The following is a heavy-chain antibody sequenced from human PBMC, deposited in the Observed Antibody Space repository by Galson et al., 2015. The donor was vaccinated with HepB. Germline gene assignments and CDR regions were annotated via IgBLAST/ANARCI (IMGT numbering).Heavy chain of an antibody. CDR3: ARGASRGSLYRYSGSYPLDY. CDR1: GFTFSSYG. V-gene: IGHV3-33*01. Sequence: SLRLSCAASGFTFSSYGMHWVRQAPGKGLEWVAVIWYDGSNKYYADSVKGRFTISRDNSKNTLYLQMNSLRAEDTAVYYCARGASRGSLYRYSGSYPLDYWGQGTLVTVSS. CDR2: IWYDGSNK. D-gene: IGHD1-26*01. J-gene: IGHJ4*02.